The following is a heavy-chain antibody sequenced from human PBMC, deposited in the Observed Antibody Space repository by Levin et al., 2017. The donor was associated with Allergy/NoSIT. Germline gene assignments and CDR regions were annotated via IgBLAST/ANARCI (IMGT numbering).Heavy chain of an antibody. CDR1: GFTFSSYA. D-gene: IGHD6-13*01. V-gene: IGHV3-23*01. Sequence: GGSLRLSCAASGFTFSSYAMNWVRQAPGKGLEWVSTVSGSGSRTDYAESVKGRFTISRDNSKNTMYLQMNSLRAEDTAIYYCARELAALVVAETDGDYWGQGTLVTVSS. CDR3: ARELAALVVAETDGDY. CDR2: VSGSGSRT. J-gene: IGHJ4*02.